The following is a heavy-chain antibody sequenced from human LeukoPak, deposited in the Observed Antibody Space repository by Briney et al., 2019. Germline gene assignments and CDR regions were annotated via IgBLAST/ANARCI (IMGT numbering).Heavy chain of an antibody. Sequence: ASVKVSCKASGYTFTSYDINWVRQATGQGLEWMGWMNPNSGNTGYAQKFQGRVTMTRNTSISTAYMELSSLRSEDTAVYYCARSGRRSSIAAAGRAPHPTSYWGQGTLVTVSS. CDR2: MNPNSGNT. J-gene: IGHJ4*02. CDR3: ARSGRRSSIAAAGRAPHPTSY. V-gene: IGHV1-8*01. CDR1: GYTFTSYD. D-gene: IGHD6-13*01.